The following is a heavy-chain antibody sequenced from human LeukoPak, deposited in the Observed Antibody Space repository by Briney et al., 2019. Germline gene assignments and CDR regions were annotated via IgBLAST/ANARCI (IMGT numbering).Heavy chain of an antibody. CDR2: IWYDESKK. CDR1: GYTFSSYG. D-gene: IGHD2-21*01. V-gene: IGHV3-33*01. Sequence: GGSLRLSCVASGYTFSSYGMHWVRQAPGKGLRWVAVIWYDESKKYYTDSVKGRFTISRDVSKNTLYPQMNSLRAEDSAMYYCARDGGIGLDYWGQGTLVTVSS. J-gene: IGHJ4*02. CDR3: ARDGGIGLDY.